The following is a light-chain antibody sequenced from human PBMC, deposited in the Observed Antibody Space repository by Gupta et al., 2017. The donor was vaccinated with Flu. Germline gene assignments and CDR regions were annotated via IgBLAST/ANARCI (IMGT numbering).Light chain of an antibody. CDR2: ASS. CDR1: RDIEDY. Sequence: DIQVTQSPSSLSASVGDRVSITCRAARDIEDYLNWYQQRPGEPPRLLIYASSNLQRGVPSRFSGSGSGTDFTLTISNLQPDDFATYYCQQRYSTPSCSFGQGT. V-gene: IGKV1-39*01. J-gene: IGKJ2*04. CDR3: QQRYSTPSCS.